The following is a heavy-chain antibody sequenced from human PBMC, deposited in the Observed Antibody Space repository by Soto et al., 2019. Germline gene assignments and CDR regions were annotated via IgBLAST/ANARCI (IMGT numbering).Heavy chain of an antibody. V-gene: IGHV3-20*04. D-gene: IGHD2-2*02. CDR3: ARCSSTSCYIMASFDY. Sequence: EVQLVESGGGVVRPGGSLRLSCAASGFTFDDYAMSWVSQAPGKGLEWVAGINWNGRSTTYADSLKGRFTISRDNAKNSLHLQINSLRAEDTALYFCARCSSTSCYIMASFDYWGQGTLVTVSS. J-gene: IGHJ4*02. CDR1: GFTFDDYA. CDR2: INWNGRST.